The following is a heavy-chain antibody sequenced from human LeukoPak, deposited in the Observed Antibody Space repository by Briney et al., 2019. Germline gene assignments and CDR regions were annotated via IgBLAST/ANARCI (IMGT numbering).Heavy chain of an antibody. CDR2: IYYSGST. Sequence: SETLSLTCTVSGGSISSGGYYWSWIRQHPGKGLEWIGYIYYSGSTYYNPSLKSRVTISVDTSKNQFSLKLSSVTAADTAVYYYARLDPNYDFWSGPSGYAFDIWGQGTMVTLSS. CDR3: ARLDPNYDFWSGPSGYAFDI. J-gene: IGHJ3*02. CDR1: GGSISSGGYY. V-gene: IGHV4-31*03. D-gene: IGHD3-3*01.